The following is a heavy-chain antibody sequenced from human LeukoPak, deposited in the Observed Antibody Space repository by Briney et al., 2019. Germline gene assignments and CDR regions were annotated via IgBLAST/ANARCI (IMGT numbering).Heavy chain of an antibody. D-gene: IGHD3-22*01. J-gene: IGHJ4*02. Sequence: ASVKVSCKASGYTFTSYDINWVRQAPGQGLEWMGWMNPNSGNTGYAQKFQGRVTMTRNTSISTAYMELSSLRSEDTAVYYCARGGRVYDSSGKYDYWGQGTLVTVSS. CDR3: ARGGRVYDSSGKYDY. CDR1: GYTFTSYD. V-gene: IGHV1-8*01. CDR2: MNPNSGNT.